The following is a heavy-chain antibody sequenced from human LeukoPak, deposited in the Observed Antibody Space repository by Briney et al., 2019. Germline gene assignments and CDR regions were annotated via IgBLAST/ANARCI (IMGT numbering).Heavy chain of an antibody. CDR2: IIPIFGTA. V-gene: IGHV1-69*05. CDR3: ARSTVVTPNSAFDI. D-gene: IGHD4-23*01. J-gene: IGHJ3*02. CDR1: GGTFSSYA. Sequence: ASVKVSCKASGGTFSSYAISWVRQAPGQGLEWMGGIIPIFGTANYAQKFQGRVTITTDESTSTAYMELSSLRSEDTAVYYCARSTVVTPNSAFDIWGQGTMVTLSS.